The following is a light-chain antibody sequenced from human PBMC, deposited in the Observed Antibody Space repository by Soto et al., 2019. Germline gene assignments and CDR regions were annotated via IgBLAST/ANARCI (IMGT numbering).Light chain of an antibody. Sequence: EIVMTQSPATLSVSPGERATLSCRASQSVSSNLAWYQQKPGQAPRLLIYGAYTRATGITARFSGSGSGTEFTLNISSLQSEDFAVYYCQQYNNWAITFGQGTRLQI. CDR1: QSVSSN. CDR3: QQYNNWAIT. V-gene: IGKV3-15*01. CDR2: GAY. J-gene: IGKJ5*01.